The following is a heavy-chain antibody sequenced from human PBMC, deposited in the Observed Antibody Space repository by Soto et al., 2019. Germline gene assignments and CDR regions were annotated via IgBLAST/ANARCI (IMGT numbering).Heavy chain of an antibody. CDR3: ARGPTPRYNGNYGLTGYYFDY. Sequence: QVQLQQWGAGLLKPSETLSLTCAVYGGSFSGYYWSWIRQPPGKGLEWIGEINHSGSTNYNPSLKSRVTISVDTSKNQFSLKLSSVTAADTAVYYCARGPTPRYNGNYGLTGYYFDYWGQGTLVTVSS. CDR2: INHSGST. CDR1: GGSFSGYY. J-gene: IGHJ4*02. D-gene: IGHD1-7*01. V-gene: IGHV4-34*01.